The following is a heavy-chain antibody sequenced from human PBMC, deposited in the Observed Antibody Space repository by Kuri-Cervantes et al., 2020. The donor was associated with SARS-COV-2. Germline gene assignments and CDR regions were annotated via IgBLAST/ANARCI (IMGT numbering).Heavy chain of an antibody. V-gene: IGHV3-49*04. CDR3: TTEYLTGTKIDH. J-gene: IGHJ4*02. CDR2: IRSKAYGGTT. CDR1: GFTFGDYA. Sequence: GGSLRLSCTASGFTFGDYAMSWVRQAPGKGLEWVGFIRSKAYGGTTEYAASVKGRFTISRDDSKSIAYLQMNSLKTEDTAVYYCTTEYLTGTKIDHWGQGTLVTVSS. D-gene: IGHD1-20*01.